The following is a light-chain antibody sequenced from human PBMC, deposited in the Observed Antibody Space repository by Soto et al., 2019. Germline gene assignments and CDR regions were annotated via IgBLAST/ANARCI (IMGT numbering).Light chain of an antibody. CDR1: QSITTR. J-gene: IGKJ1*01. CDR2: TLS. CDR3: QQSYDTPRT. Sequence: DIVMTQSPSYLSVSVGDRVIITCRASQSITTRLNWYQQKPGKAPKLLIHTLSTLQTGVPSRFSGGGSGTDFSLTIIGLQPDDFATYYCQQSYDTPRTFGPGTRVDIK. V-gene: IGKV1-39*01.